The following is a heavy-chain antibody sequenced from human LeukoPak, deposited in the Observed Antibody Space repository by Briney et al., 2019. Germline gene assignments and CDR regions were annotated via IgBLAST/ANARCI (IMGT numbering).Heavy chain of an antibody. D-gene: IGHD2-15*01. V-gene: IGHV4-31*03. CDR1: GGSISSGGYY. Sequence: SETLSLTCTVSGGSISSGGYYWRWIRQHPGKGLEWIGYIYYSGSTYYNPSLKSRVAISVDTSKNQFSLKLSSVTAADTAVYYCARGPDIVVVVAATPRHFDYWGQGTLVTVSS. CDR2: IYYSGST. J-gene: IGHJ4*02. CDR3: ARGPDIVVVVAATPRHFDY.